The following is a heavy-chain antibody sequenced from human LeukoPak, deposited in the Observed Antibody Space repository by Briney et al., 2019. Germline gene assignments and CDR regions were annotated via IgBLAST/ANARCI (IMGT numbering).Heavy chain of an antibody. Sequence: PGKSLRLSCAASGFTFSHYWMTWLRQAPGKGLEGVANINQEGSEKYYVDSVKGRFSISRDDAKNSVYLQMNSLRAEDTAVYYCATGDDYDDYLDYWGQGTLVTVSS. CDR1: GFTFSHYW. D-gene: IGHD4-17*01. CDR2: INQEGSEK. J-gene: IGHJ4*02. V-gene: IGHV3-7*01. CDR3: ATGDDYDDYLDY.